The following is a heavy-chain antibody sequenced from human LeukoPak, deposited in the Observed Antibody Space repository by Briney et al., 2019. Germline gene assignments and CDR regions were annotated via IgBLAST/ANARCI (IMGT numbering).Heavy chain of an antibody. Sequence: SVTVSCTASGATFCSYAISWVRQAPGQGLEWMGRIIPILGIANYAQTFQGRVTITADKSTCTAYMELSSLRSEETAVYYCAGDCGIVVVDRSDYFDYWGQGTLVTVSS. D-gene: IGHD3-22*01. CDR1: GATFCSYA. CDR3: AGDCGIVVVDRSDYFDY. V-gene: IGHV1-69*04. CDR2: IIPILGIA. J-gene: IGHJ4*02.